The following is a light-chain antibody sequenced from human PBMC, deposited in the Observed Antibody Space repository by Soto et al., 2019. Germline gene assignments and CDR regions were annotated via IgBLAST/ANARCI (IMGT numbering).Light chain of an antibody. CDR1: SSNIGRNY. J-gene: IGLJ1*01. Sequence: QSVLTQPPSVSAAPGQKVTISCSGSSSNIGRNYGSWYQQLPGTAPKLLIYENNKRPSGIPDRFSGSKSGTSATLGITGLQTGDEADYYCGKWDSSLSAGVFGTGTKVTVL. CDR2: ENN. V-gene: IGLV1-51*02. CDR3: GKWDSSLSAGV.